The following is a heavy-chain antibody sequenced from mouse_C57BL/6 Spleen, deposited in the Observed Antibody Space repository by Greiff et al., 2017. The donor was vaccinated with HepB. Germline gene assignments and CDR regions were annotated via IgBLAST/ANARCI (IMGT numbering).Heavy chain of an antibody. CDR2: ISYSGST. D-gene: IGHD3-2*02. Sequence: EVQLVESGPGMVKPSQSLSLTCTVTGYSITSGYDWHWIRHFPGNKLEWMGYISYSGSTNYNPSLKSRISITHDTSKNHFFLKLNSVTTEDTATYYCARGAQATAMDYWGQGTSVTVSS. CDR3: ARGAQATAMDY. CDR1: GYSITSGYD. V-gene: IGHV3-1*01. J-gene: IGHJ4*01.